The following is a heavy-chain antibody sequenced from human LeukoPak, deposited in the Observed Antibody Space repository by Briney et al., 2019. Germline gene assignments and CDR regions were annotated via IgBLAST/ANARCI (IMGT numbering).Heavy chain of an antibody. CDR2: VKSKTDGGTT. Sequence: PGGYLRLSCAASGFTFSHAWMSWVRQAPGKGLEWVGRVKSKTDGGTTDYAAPVKGRFTTSRDDSKNTLYLEMNSLKTEDTAVYYCTVVNYGSGSYPLGYWGQGTLVTVSS. CDR1: GFTFSHAW. J-gene: IGHJ4*02. D-gene: IGHD3-10*01. CDR3: TVVNYGSGSYPLGY. V-gene: IGHV3-15*01.